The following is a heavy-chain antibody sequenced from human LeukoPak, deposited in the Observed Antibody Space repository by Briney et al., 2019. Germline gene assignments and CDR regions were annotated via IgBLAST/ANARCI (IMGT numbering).Heavy chain of an antibody. J-gene: IGHJ3*02. CDR3: AATSGTGAFDI. V-gene: IGHV3-33*01. CDR2: IWYDGSKK. CDR1: GFTFSSYG. Sequence: GGSLRLSCAASGFTFSSYGMHWVRQAPGKGLEWVTVIWYDGSKKYYADSVKGRFTISRDNSKNTLYLQMNSLRAEDTAVYYCAATSGTGAFDIWGQGTMVTVSS. D-gene: IGHD2-8*02.